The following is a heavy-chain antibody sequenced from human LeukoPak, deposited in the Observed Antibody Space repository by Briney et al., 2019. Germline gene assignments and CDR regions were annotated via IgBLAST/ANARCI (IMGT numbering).Heavy chain of an antibody. CDR1: GYSFTTYW. V-gene: IGHV5-51*01. J-gene: IGHJ3*01. Sequence: GESLKISCKTSGYSFTTYWIDWLRQMPGKGLEWMGIIYPGDSDTTYSPSFQGQVTISVDKSTSTAYLQWTSLKASDTAMYYCARHQSGRRYDALDVWGQGTMVTVSS. CDR2: IYPGDSDT. CDR3: ARHQSGRRYDALDV. D-gene: IGHD3-3*01.